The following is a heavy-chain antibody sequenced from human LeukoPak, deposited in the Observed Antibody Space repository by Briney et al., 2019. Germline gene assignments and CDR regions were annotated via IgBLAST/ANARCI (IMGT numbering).Heavy chain of an antibody. CDR1: GGSFSGYY. J-gene: IGHJ4*02. CDR2: INHSGST. CDR3: ARGPKWLRSQLDY. D-gene: IGHD5-12*01. Sequence: SETLSLTCAVYGGSFSGYYWSWIRQPPGKGLEWIGEINHSGSTNYNPSLKSRVTISVDTSKNQFSLKLSSLTAADTAVYYCARGPKWLRSQLDYWGQGTLVTVSS. V-gene: IGHV4-34*01.